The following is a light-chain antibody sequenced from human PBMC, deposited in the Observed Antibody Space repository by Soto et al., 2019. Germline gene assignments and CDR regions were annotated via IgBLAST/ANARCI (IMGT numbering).Light chain of an antibody. V-gene: IGKV3-11*01. CDR3: QQYGPLRT. J-gene: IGKJ1*01. CDR2: DAS. CDR1: QNIGRD. Sequence: EIVLTQPPATVSLSPGERATLSCRASQNIGRDLVWYRQKPGQAPTLLIYDASKRATGIPARSSGGGSGTDFTLTVSSLEAEDFAVYYCQQYGPLRTFGQGTKVDIK.